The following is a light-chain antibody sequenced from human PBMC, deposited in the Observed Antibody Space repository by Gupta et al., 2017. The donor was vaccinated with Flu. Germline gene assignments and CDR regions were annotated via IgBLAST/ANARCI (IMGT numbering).Light chain of an antibody. CDR1: TTNIGSKA. Sequence: LTQPPSASGTPGQRVTISCSGSTTNIGSKAVHWYQQLPGTAPKLLIYNSNERPSGVPDRFSGSKSGTSASLAISGLQSEDEADYYCATWDVSLNGRVFGGGTKLTVL. V-gene: IGLV1-44*01. CDR3: ATWDVSLNGRV. J-gene: IGLJ3*02. CDR2: NSN.